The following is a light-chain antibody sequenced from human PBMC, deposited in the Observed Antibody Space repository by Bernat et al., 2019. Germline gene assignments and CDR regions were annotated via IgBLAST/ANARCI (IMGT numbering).Light chain of an antibody. CDR1: SSDVGSYNR. CDR2: EVT. V-gene: IGLV2-23*02. Sequence: QSALTQPASVSGSPGQSITISCTGTSSDVGSYNRVSWYQQHPGKAPKLIIYEVTKRPSAVSNRFSGSKSGNTASLTSSGLQPEDEADYFCCSSAGRSTFDVFGGGTELTVL. CDR3: CSSAGRSTFDV. J-gene: IGLJ2*01.